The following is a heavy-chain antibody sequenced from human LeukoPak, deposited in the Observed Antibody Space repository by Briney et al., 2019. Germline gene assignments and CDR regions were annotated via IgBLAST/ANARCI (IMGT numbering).Heavy chain of an antibody. J-gene: IGHJ3*02. CDR1: GFTFSDYY. D-gene: IGHD3-10*01. V-gene: IGHV3-11*06. Sequence: GRSLRLSCAASGFTFSDYYMSWIRQAPGKGLEWVSYISSSSSYTNYADSVKGRFTISRDNAKNLLFLQMNGLRAEDTAVYYCARGRSITLLRGVAMSDGFDIWGQGAMVAVSS. CDR2: ISSSSSYT. CDR3: ARGRSITLLRGVAMSDGFDI.